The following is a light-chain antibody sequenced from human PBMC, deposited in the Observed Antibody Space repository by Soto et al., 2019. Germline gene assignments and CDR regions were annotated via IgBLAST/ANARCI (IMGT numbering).Light chain of an antibody. CDR2: DVS. Sequence: QSVLTQPASVSGSTGESITISCTGTSSDVGGYNYVSWYQQHPGKAPKLMIYDVSNRPSGVSNRFSGSKSGNTASLTISGLQAEDEADYYCSSYTSSSTVVFSGGTKVTVL. J-gene: IGLJ2*01. CDR1: SSDVGGYNY. CDR3: SSYTSSSTVV. V-gene: IGLV2-14*01.